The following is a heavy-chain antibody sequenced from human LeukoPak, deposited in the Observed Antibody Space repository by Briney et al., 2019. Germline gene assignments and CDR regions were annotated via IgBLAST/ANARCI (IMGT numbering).Heavy chain of an antibody. CDR3: VKDLSYESSGSVPDY. V-gene: IGHV3-43*01. D-gene: IGHD3-22*01. CDR2: MCWDGTT. CDR1: GFIFEDYT. J-gene: IGHJ4*02. Sequence: PGGSLRLSCAASGFIFEDYTMHWVRQAPGKTLEWVSLMCWDGTTYYADSVKGRFTISRDNSKNSLYLQMDTLRSEHTAFYYCVKDLSYESSGSVPDYWGQGTLVTVSS.